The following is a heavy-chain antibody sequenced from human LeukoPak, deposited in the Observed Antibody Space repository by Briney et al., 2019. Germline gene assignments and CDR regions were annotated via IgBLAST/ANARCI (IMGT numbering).Heavy chain of an antibody. CDR2: IKEDGSKE. Sequence: GGSLRLSCAASGVSFSSYWMNWVRRAPGKGLEWLANIKEDGSKEYYVDSVKGRFTISRDNAKNSLYLQMNSLRAEDTAVYYCARHYDILTGYSGLGYWGQGTLVTVSS. D-gene: IGHD3-9*01. CDR3: ARHYDILTGYSGLGY. V-gene: IGHV3-7*01. J-gene: IGHJ4*02. CDR1: GVSFSSYW.